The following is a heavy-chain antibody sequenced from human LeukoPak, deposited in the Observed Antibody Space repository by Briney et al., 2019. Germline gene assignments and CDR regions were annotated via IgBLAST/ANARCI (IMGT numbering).Heavy chain of an antibody. V-gene: IGHV3-30*18. CDR3: AKDLAGTFDY. CDR1: GFTFSSYG. Sequence: GGSLRLSCAASGFTFSSYGMHWVRQAPGKGLECVAVISYDGSNKYYADSVKGRFTISRDNSKNTLYLQMNSLRAEDTAVYYCAKDLAGTFDYWGQGTLVTVSS. D-gene: IGHD6-19*01. J-gene: IGHJ4*02. CDR2: ISYDGSNK.